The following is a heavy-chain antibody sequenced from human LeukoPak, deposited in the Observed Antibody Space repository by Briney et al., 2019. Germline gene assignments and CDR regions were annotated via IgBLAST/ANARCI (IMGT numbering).Heavy chain of an antibody. J-gene: IGHJ5*02. V-gene: IGHV3-7*04. CDR2: IKQDGSEK. CDR3: ARAAGWFDP. Sequence: GGSLRLSCAASGLTFSSYWMSWVRQAPGKGLEWVANIKQDGSEKYYVDSVKGRFTISRDNAKNSLYLQMNSLRAEDTAVYYCARAAGWFDPWGQGTLVTVSS. CDR1: GLTFSSYW.